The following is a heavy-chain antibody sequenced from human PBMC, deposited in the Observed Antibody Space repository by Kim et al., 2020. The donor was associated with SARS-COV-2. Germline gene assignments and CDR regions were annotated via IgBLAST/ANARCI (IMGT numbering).Heavy chain of an antibody. CDR3: ACNIGITMIVVVTGWFDT. D-gene: IGHD3-22*01. CDR1: GGSISSGGYY. Sequence: SETLSLTCTVSGGSISSGGYYWSWIRQHPGKGLEWIGYTYYSGRTYYNPSLQSRVTISVDTSKNQFSLKLSSVTAADTAVYYCACNIGITMIVVVTGWFDTWGQGTLVTVPS. J-gene: IGHJ5*02. V-gene: IGHV4-31*03. CDR2: TYYSGRT.